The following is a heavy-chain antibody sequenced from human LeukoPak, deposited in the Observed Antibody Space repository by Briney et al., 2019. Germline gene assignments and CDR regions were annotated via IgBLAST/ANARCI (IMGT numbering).Heavy chain of an antibody. CDR3: AKEDPLIRGVIFDY. D-gene: IGHD3-10*01. CDR1: GFTFSSYS. Sequence: GGSLRLSCAASGFTFSSYSMNWVRQAPGKGLEWVSGISWNSGSIGYADSVKGRFTISRDNAKNSLYLQMNSLRAEDTALYYCAKEDPLIRGVIFDYWGQGTLVTVSS. J-gene: IGHJ4*02. CDR2: ISWNSGSI. V-gene: IGHV3-9*01.